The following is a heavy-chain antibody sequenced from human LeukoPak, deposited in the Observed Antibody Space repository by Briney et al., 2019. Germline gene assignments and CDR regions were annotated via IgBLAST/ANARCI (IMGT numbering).Heavy chain of an antibody. Sequence: SETLSLTCTVSGGSISSYYWSWIRQPPGKGLEWIGYIYYSGSTNYNPSLKSRVTISVDTSKNQFSLKLSSVTAADTAVYYCARTGYCSSASCYTASRPYYYYYMDVWGKGTTVTVSS. CDR3: ARTGYCSSASCYTASRPYYYYYMDV. V-gene: IGHV4-59*01. CDR1: GGSISSYY. CDR2: IYYSGST. D-gene: IGHD2-2*02. J-gene: IGHJ6*03.